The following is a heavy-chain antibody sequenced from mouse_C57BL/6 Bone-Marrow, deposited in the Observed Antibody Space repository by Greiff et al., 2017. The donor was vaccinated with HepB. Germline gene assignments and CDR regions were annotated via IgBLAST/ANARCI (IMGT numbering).Heavy chain of an antibody. CDR2: IDPEDGET. D-gene: IGHD1-1*01. Sequence: EVQLQQSGAELVKPGASVKLSCTASGFNIKDYYMHWVKQRTEQGLEWIGRIDPEDGETKYAPKFQGKATITADTSSNPAYLQLSSLTSEDTAVYYCARPLFTTVVAGNYFDYWGQGTTLTVSS. CDR1: GFNIKDYY. CDR3: ARPLFTTVVAGNYFDY. J-gene: IGHJ2*01. V-gene: IGHV14-2*01.